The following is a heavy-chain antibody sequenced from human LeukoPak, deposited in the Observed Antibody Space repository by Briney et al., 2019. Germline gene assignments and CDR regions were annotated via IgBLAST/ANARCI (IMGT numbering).Heavy chain of an antibody. J-gene: IGHJ3*02. V-gene: IGHV3-30*19. CDR1: GFTFSSYG. CDR3: ARAPWDTYYYDSSGSTGDAFDI. CDR2: ISYDGSNK. Sequence: GGSLRLSCAASGFTFSSYGMHWVRQAPGKGLEWVAVISYDGSNKYYADSVKGRFTISRDNSKNTLYLQMNSLRAEDTAVYYCARAPWDTYYYDSSGSTGDAFDIWGQGTIVTVSS. D-gene: IGHD3-22*01.